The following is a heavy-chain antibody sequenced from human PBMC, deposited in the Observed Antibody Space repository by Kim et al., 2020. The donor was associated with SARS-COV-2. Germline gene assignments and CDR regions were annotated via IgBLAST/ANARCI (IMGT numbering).Heavy chain of an antibody. J-gene: IGHJ4*02. CDR3: AGTLDH. V-gene: IGHV3-48*01. Sequence: GGSLRLSCTASGFTFSSYSMNWVRQAPGKGLEWIAYISGSGCTIYYADSVKGRFTISRDNAKNSLFLKMNSLRAEGMACYYCAGTLDHWGQGTLVTVSS. CDR2: ISGSGCTI. CDR1: GFTFSSYS.